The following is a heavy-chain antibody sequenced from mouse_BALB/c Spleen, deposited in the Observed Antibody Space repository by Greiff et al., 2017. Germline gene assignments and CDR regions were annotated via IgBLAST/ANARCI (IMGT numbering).Heavy chain of an antibody. CDR3: ARHDYYGSGYFDV. V-gene: IGHV5-12-2*01. D-gene: IGHD1-1*01. CDR2: ISNGGGST. J-gene: IGHJ1*01. Sequence: EVKLVESGGGLVKPGGSLKLSCAASGFTFSSYTMSWVRQTPEKRLEWVAYISNGGGSTYYPDTVKGRFTISRDNAKNTLYLQMSSLKSEDTAMYYCARHDYYGSGYFDVWGAGTTVTVSA. CDR1: GFTFSSYT.